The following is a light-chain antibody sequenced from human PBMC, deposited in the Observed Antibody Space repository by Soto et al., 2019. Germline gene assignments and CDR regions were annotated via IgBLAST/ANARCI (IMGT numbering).Light chain of an antibody. CDR2: AAS. J-gene: IGKJ1*01. CDR1: QSISTS. CDR3: QQTYTAPRT. V-gene: IGKV1-39*01. Sequence: DIQMTQSPSSLSASVGDRLTITCRASQSISTSLNWYQQTPGKAPKLLIYAASSLQSGVPSRFSGSGSGTDFTLTISSLQPEDFATYYCQQTYTAPRTFGHGTKVDIK.